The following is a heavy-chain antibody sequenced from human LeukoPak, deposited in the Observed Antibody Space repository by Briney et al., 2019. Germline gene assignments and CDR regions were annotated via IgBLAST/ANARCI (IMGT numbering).Heavy chain of an antibody. Sequence: GGSLRLSCAASGFTFSSYGMHWVRQAPGKGLEWVAVIWHDGSNKYYADSVKGRFTISRDNSKNTLYLQMNSLRAEDTAVYYCAGDFDYDILTGPGYYGMDVWGKGTTVTVSS. CDR3: AGDFDYDILTGPGYYGMDV. CDR1: GFTFSSYG. J-gene: IGHJ6*04. V-gene: IGHV3-33*01. D-gene: IGHD3-9*01. CDR2: IWHDGSNK.